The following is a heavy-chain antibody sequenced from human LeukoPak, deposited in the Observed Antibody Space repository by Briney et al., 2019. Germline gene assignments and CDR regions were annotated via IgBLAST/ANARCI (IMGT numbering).Heavy chain of an antibody. Sequence: SETLSLTCTVSGGSISSSSYYWGWIRHPPGKGLEWIGSIYYSGSTYYNPSLKSRVTISVDTSKNQFSLKLSSVTAADTAVYYCARLEPRDIVLMVYAKPASRLGVWGQGTTVTVSS. V-gene: IGHV4-39*01. J-gene: IGHJ6*02. CDR3: ARLEPRDIVLMVYAKPASRLGV. D-gene: IGHD2-8*01. CDR2: IYYSGST. CDR1: GGSISSSSYY.